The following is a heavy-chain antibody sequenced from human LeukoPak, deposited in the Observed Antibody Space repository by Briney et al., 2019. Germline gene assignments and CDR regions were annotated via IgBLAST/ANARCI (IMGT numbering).Heavy chain of an antibody. CDR2: ISSSGSAI. CDR1: GCTFSSYE. CDR3: ARGGSLGY. Sequence: PGGSLRLSCAASGCTFSSYEMNWVRQAPGKGLEWVSKISSSGSAIYYADSVKGRFTISRDNAKSSLYLQMNSLRVEDTAVYYCARGGSLGYWGQGTLVTVSS. J-gene: IGHJ4*02. D-gene: IGHD6-19*01. V-gene: IGHV3-48*03.